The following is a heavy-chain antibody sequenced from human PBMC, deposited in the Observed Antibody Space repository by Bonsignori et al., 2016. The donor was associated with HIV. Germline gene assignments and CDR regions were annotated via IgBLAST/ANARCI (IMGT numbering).Heavy chain of an antibody. CDR2: INEDGSSK. CDR3: ASNHLT. J-gene: IGHJ4*02. Sequence: WIRQPPGKGLEWVAEINEDGSSKFYVDSVKGRFTISRDNGQKSLYLQMSSLRAEDTAVYYCASNHLTWGQGILVTVSS. V-gene: IGHV3-7*01. D-gene: IGHD1-14*01.